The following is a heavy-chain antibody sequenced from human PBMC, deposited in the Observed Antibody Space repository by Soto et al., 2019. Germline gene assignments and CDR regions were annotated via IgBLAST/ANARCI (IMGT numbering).Heavy chain of an antibody. CDR1: GFIFSSYA. CDR2: IWFDGKNK. CDR3: ARNDDSSSNYYLDF. Sequence: GGSLRLSCSASGFIFSSYAIHWVRQAPGKGLEWVAIIWFDGKNKYYADSVKGRFVISRDNSRKVVFLQMNSLTAEDTAIYYCARNDDSSSNYYLDFWGQGTLVTVSS. J-gene: IGHJ4*02. V-gene: IGHV3-33*01. D-gene: IGHD6-13*01.